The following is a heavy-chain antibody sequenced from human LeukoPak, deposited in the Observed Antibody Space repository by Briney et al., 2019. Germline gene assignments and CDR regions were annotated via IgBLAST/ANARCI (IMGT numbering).Heavy chain of an antibody. J-gene: IGHJ4*02. CDR2: LYYSGST. CDR3: ATQNSGWYGGRDY. D-gene: IGHD6-19*01. Sequence: SETLSLTCTVSGGSISSSSYYWGWIRQPPGKGLEWIGSLYYSGSTYYNPSLKSRVTISVDTSKNQFSLKLSSVTTADTAVYYCATQNSGWYGGRDYWGQGTLVTVSS. V-gene: IGHV4-39*01. CDR1: GGSISSSSYY.